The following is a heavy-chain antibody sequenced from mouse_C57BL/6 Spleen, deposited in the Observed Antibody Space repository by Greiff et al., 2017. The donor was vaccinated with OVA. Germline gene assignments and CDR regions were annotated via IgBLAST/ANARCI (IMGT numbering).Heavy chain of an antibody. CDR2: ISDGGSYT. Sequence: EVHLVESGGGLVKPGGSLKLSCAASGFTFSSYAMSWVRQTPEKRLEWVATISDGGSYTYYPDNVKGRFTISRDNAKNNLYLQMSHLKSEDTAMYYCARDPIYYYGSSPLYYAMDYWGQGTSVTVSS. J-gene: IGHJ4*01. CDR3: ARDPIYYYGSSPLYYAMDY. CDR1: GFTFSSYA. V-gene: IGHV5-4*01. D-gene: IGHD1-1*01.